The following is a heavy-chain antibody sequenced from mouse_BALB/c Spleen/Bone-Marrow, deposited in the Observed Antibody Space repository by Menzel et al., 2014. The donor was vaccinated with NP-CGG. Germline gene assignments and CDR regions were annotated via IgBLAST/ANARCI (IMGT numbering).Heavy chain of an antibody. Sequence: DVKLVESGGGLVQPGGSLKLSCAASGFDFSRSWMSWVRQAPGKGLEWIGEINPDSSTINYTPSLKDKSIISRDNAKNTLYLQMSKVRSEDTALYYCGRQGYYGSLAYGGQGTLVTVSA. CDR2: INPDSSTI. CDR3: GRQGYYGSLAY. CDR1: GFDFSRSW. J-gene: IGHJ3*01. D-gene: IGHD1-2*01. V-gene: IGHV4-1*02.